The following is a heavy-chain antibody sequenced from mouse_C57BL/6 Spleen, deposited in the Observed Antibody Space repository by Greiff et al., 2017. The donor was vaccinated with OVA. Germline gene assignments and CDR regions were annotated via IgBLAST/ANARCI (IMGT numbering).Heavy chain of an antibody. CDR3: ARPLYAMDY. CDR2: INPNNGGT. Sequence: EVQLQQSGPELVKPGASVKISCKASGYTFTDSYMNWVKQSHGKSLEWIGDINPNNGGTSYNQKFKGKATLTVDKSSSTAYMELRSLTSEDSAVYYCARPLYAMDYWGQGTSVTVSS. V-gene: IGHV1-26*01. CDR1: GYTFTDSY. J-gene: IGHJ4*01.